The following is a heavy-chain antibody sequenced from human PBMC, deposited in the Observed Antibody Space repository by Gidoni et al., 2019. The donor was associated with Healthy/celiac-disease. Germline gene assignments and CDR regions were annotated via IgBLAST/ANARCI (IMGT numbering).Heavy chain of an antibody. D-gene: IGHD3-3*01. CDR2: IWYDGSNK. CDR3: ASGAEFWSGYRLDGDY. V-gene: IGHV3-33*01. Sequence: QVQLVESGGGVVQPGRSLRPSCAASGFTFSSYGMHWVRQAPGKGLEWVAVIWYDGSNKYYADSVKGRFTISRDNSKNTLYLQMNSLRAEDTAVYYCASGAEFWSGYRLDGDYWGQGTLVTVSS. J-gene: IGHJ4*02. CDR1: GFTFSSYG.